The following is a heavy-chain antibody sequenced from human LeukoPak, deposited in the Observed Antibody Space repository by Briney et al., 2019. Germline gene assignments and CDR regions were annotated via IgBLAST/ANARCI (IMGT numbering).Heavy chain of an antibody. CDR1: GFTFSNAW. V-gene: IGHV3-15*01. CDR2: IKSKTDGGTT. D-gene: IGHD3-3*01. J-gene: IGHJ4*02. CDR3: TTDHTHSLDYDFWSGQTPHY. Sequence: PGGSLRLSCAASGFTFSNAWMSWVRQAPGKGLEWVGRIKSKTDGGTTDYAAPVKGRFTISRDDSKNTLYLQMNSLKTEDTAVYYCTTDHTHSLDYDFWSGQTPHYWGQGTLVTVSS.